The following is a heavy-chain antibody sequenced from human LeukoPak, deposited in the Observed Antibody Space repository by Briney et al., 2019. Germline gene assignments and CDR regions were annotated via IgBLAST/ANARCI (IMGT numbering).Heavy chain of an antibody. CDR2: IGSSSSTI. CDR3: ARAPRIAAAGYYYYGMDV. D-gene: IGHD6-13*01. J-gene: IGHJ6*02. CDR1: GFTFSSYS. Sequence: GGSLRLSCVASGFTFSSYSMNWVRQAPGKGLEWVSYIGSSSSTIYYADPVKGRFTISRDNAKNSLYLQMNSLRAEDTAVYYCARAPRIAAAGYYYYGMDVWGQGTTVTVSS. V-gene: IGHV3-48*01.